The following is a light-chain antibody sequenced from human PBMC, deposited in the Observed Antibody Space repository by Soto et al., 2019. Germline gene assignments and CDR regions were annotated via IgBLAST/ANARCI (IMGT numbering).Light chain of an antibody. V-gene: IGKV3-20*01. CDR1: QSVSSSY. CDR3: QQYGSSPPWT. CDR2: GAS. J-gene: IGKJ1*01. Sequence: EIVMTQSPATLSLSPGETATLSCRASQSVSSSYLAWYQQKPGQAPRLLIYGASSRATGIPDRFSGSGSGTDFTLTISRLEPEDFAVYYCQQYGSSPPWTFGQGTKVEIK.